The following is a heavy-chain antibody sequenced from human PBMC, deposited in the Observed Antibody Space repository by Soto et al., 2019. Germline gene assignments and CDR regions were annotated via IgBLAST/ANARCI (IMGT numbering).Heavy chain of an antibody. Sequence: GGSLRLSCAASGFTFSSYAMSWVRQAPGKGLEWVSAISGSGGSTYYADSVKGRFTISRDNSKNTLYLQMNSLRAEDTAVYYCAKDAFRGSEYYYYYMDVWGKGTTVTVSS. CDR2: ISGSGGST. D-gene: IGHD3-10*01. V-gene: IGHV3-23*01. CDR3: AKDAFRGSEYYYYYMDV. CDR1: GFTFSSYA. J-gene: IGHJ6*03.